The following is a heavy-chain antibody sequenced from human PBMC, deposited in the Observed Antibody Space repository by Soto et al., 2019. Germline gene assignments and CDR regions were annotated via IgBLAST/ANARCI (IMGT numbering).Heavy chain of an antibody. J-gene: IGHJ4*02. CDR1: GYTFTSYG. CDR2: ISAYNGNT. D-gene: IGHD5-12*01. V-gene: IGHV1-18*01. CDR3: VRDFPIGSTCSRYDRIDY. Sequence: ASVKVSCKASGYTFTSYGISWVRQAPGQGLEWMGWISAYNGNTNYAQKLQGRVTMTTDTSTSTAYMELRSLRSDDTAVYYCVRDFPIGSTCSRYDRIDYWGQGTLVTVSS.